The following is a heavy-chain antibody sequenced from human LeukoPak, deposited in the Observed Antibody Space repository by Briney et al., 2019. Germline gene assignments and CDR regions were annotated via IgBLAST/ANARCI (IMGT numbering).Heavy chain of an antibody. D-gene: IGHD1-26*01. Sequence: SETLSLTCAVYGGSFSGYYWSWIRQPPGKGLEWIGEINHSGSTNYNPSLKSRVTISVDTSKNQFSLKPSSVTAADTAVYYCARGNSGSYYGFDYWGQGTLVTVSS. J-gene: IGHJ4*02. CDR2: INHSGST. CDR1: GGSFSGYY. CDR3: ARGNSGSYYGFDY. V-gene: IGHV4-34*01.